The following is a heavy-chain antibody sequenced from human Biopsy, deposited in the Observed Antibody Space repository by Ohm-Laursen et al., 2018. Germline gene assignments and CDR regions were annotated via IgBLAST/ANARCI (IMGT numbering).Heavy chain of an antibody. CDR1: RGSISSYY. Sequence: SETLSLTCTVSRGSISSYYWNWIRQPPGKGLEWIGRIYPGGGTIYNPSLKSRVTMSVDTSKNHFSLNLNSVTAADTAVYYCAGIVLGPTNDAFDIWGQGTMVTVSS. J-gene: IGHJ3*02. D-gene: IGHD1-26*01. CDR3: AGIVLGPTNDAFDI. V-gene: IGHV4-4*07. CDR2: IYPGGGT.